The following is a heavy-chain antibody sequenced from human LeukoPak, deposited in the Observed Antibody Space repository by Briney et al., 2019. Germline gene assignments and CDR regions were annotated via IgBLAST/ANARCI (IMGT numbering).Heavy chain of an antibody. CDR2: ISSSGSTI. V-gene: IGHV3-11*01. J-gene: IGHJ5*02. CDR1: GITFSDYY. D-gene: IGHD3-16*02. CDR3: ARVGGVIAFPWFDP. Sequence: PGGSLRLSCAASGITFSDYYMSWIRQAPGKGLEWVSYISSSGSTIYYADSVKGRFTISRDNAKNSLYLQMNSLRAEDTAVYYCARVGGVIAFPWFDPWGQGTLVTVSS.